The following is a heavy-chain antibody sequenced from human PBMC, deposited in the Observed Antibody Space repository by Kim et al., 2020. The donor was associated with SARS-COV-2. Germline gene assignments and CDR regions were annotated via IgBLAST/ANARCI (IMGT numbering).Heavy chain of an antibody. V-gene: IGHV3-74*01. CDR3: ARGRWGENAFDT. CDR2: INYGEGTT. D-gene: IGHD7-27*01. J-gene: IGHJ3*02. Sequence: GGSLRLSCAASGFTFRGYCLNWVRQAPGKGLEWVSRINYGEGTTNHADSVRGRFTISRDNAKNTVYLQMNSLRADDPAVYYCARGRWGENAFDTWGHRTRLTLS. CDR1: GFTFRGYC.